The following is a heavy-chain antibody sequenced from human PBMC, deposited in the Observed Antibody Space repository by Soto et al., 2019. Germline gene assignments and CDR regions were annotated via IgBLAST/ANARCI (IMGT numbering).Heavy chain of an antibody. J-gene: IGHJ3*02. CDR2: INHSGST. CDR3: ARGSNGYSSGWYRSFAFDI. D-gene: IGHD6-19*01. CDR1: GGSFSGYY. Sequence: QVQLQQWGAGLLKPSETLSLTCAVYGGSFSGYYWSWIRQPPGKGLEWIGEINHSGSTNYNPSLKSRVTISVDTSKNQFSLKLSSVTAADTAVYYCARGSNGYSSGWYRSFAFDIWGQGTMVTVSS. V-gene: IGHV4-34*01.